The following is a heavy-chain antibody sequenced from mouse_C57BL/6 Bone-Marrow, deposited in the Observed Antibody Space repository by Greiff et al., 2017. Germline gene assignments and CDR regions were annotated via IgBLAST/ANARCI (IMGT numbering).Heavy chain of an antibody. Sequence: QVQLQQPGAELVKPGASVKMSCKASGYTFTSYWITWVKQRPGQGLEWIGDIYPGSGSTNYNEKFKSKATLTVETSSSTAYMQLSSLTSEDSAVYYCARDEGWLPDWYFDVWGTGTTVTVSS. CDR3: ARDEGWLPDWYFDV. V-gene: IGHV1-55*01. CDR2: IYPGSGST. CDR1: GYTFTSYW. D-gene: IGHD2-3*01. J-gene: IGHJ1*03.